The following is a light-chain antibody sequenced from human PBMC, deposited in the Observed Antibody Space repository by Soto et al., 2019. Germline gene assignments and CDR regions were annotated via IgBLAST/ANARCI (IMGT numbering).Light chain of an antibody. CDR1: RYIRSD. J-gene: IGKJ2*01. CDR2: AAS. Sequence: DIQMTQSPSSLSASVGDRFAITCRASRYIRSDLSWYQQKPGKAPKLLIYAASSLQSGVPSRFSASASGTDFTLTIINVQPEDCGTYYCQQSYTSQQTFGQGTKVDI. CDR3: QQSYTSQQT. V-gene: IGKV1-39*01.